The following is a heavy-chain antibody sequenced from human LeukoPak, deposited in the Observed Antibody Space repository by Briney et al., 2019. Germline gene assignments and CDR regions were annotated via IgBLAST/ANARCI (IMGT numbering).Heavy chain of an antibody. CDR2: IYYSGSI. Sequence: SETLSLTCTVPGGSISSYYWSWIRQPPGKGLEWIGYIYYSGSINYNPSLKSRVTISVDTSKNQFSLKLSSVTAADTAVYYCARIGEWDLTGYYFDYWGQGTLVTVSS. CDR3: ARIGEWDLTGYYFDY. D-gene: IGHD3-9*01. CDR1: GGSISSYY. J-gene: IGHJ4*02. V-gene: IGHV4-59*01.